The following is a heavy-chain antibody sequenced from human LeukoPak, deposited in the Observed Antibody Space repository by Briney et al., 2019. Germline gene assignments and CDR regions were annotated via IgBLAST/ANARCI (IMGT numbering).Heavy chain of an antibody. D-gene: IGHD2-2*01. CDR3: ARLKRNGLPEI. V-gene: IGHV4-31*03. J-gene: IGHJ4*02. CDR2: IYYSGST. CDR1: GPSISSGGYY. Sequence: SQTLSLTYTVSGPSISSGGYYSSWLRQHPGNGLELIGYIYYSGSTYYNPSLKSRVTISVDTSKNQFSLKLSSVTAADTAVYYCARLKRNGLPEIWGQGTLVTVSS.